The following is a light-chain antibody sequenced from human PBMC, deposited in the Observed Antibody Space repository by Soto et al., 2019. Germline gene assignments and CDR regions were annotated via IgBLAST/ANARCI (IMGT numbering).Light chain of an antibody. CDR1: NIGGKS. Sequence: SYELTQPPSVSVAPGQTATIPCGGSNIGGKSVHWYRQRPDQAPVLVLYDARDRPSGIPERLSDSNSGDTATLTISRVEAGDEADYYCQVWDRSSDVVFGGGTKLTVL. V-gene: IGLV3-21*02. J-gene: IGLJ2*01. CDR2: DAR. CDR3: QVWDRSSDVV.